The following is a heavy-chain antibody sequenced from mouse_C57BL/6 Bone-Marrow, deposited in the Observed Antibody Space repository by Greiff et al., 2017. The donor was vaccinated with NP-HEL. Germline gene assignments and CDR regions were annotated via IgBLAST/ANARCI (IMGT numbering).Heavy chain of an antibody. CDR1: GYTFTSYW. Sequence: QVQLQQPGAELVKPGASVKLSCKASGYTFTSYWMHWVKQRPGQGLEWIGMIHPNSGSTNYNEKFKSKATLTVDKSSSTAYMQLSSLTSEDSAVYYCARSEYGNPYWYFDVWGTGTTVTVSS. CDR3: ARSEYGNPYWYFDV. CDR2: IHPNSGST. V-gene: IGHV1-64*01. J-gene: IGHJ1*03. D-gene: IGHD2-10*02.